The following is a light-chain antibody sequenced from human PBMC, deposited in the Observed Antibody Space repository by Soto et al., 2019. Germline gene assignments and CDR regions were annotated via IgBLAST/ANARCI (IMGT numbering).Light chain of an antibody. CDR3: AAWDDSLSVV. J-gene: IGLJ2*01. CDR2: RNN. CDR1: SSNIGSNY. Sequence: QYVLTQPPSASGTPGQRVTISCSGSSSNIGSNYVYWYQQLPGTAPKLLIYRNNQRPSGVPDRFSGSKSGTSASLAISGLRSEDEADYYCAAWDDSLSVVFGGGTKVTVL. V-gene: IGLV1-47*01.